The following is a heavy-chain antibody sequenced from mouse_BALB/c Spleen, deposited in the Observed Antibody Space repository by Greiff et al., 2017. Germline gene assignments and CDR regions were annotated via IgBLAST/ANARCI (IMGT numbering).Heavy chain of an antibody. Sequence: VMLVESGPGLVAPSQSLSITCTVSGFSLTSYGVHWVRQPPGKGLEWLGVIWAGGSTNYNSALMSRLSISKDNSKSQVFLKMNSLQTDDTAMYYWARVLGGYVYVGGAWFAYWGQGTLVTVSA. CDR2: IWAGGST. V-gene: IGHV2-9*02. CDR1: GFSLTSYG. D-gene: IGHD2-14*01. CDR3: ARVLGGYVYVGGAWFAY. J-gene: IGHJ3*01.